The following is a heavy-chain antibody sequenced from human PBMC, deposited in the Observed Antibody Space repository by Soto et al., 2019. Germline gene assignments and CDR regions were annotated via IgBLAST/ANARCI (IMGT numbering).Heavy chain of an antibody. J-gene: IGHJ6*03. V-gene: IGHV3-15*01. CDR2: IKSKTDGGTT. CDR3: TTDPQGARWPTDYYYYYYMDV. D-gene: IGHD1-26*01. Sequence: GGSLRLSCAASGFTFSNAWMSWVRQAPGKGLEWVGRIKSKTDGGTTDYAAPVKGRFTISRDDSKNTLYLQMNSLKTEDTAVYYCTTDPQGARWPTDYYYYYYMDVWGKGPRSPSP. CDR1: GFTFSNAW.